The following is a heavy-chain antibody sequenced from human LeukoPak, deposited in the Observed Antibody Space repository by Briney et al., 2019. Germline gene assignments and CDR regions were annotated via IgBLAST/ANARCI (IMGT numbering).Heavy chain of an antibody. CDR1: GFTFSNHG. Sequence: GRSLRLSCAASGFTFSNHGMHWVRQAPGKGLEWVAVISYDVSNQYYADSVKGRFTISRDNSKNTLYLQMNSLRAEDTAVYYCARESTTVSIDYWGQGTLVTVSS. CDR2: ISYDVSNQ. V-gene: IGHV3-30*03. CDR3: ARESTTVSIDY. D-gene: IGHD4-17*01. J-gene: IGHJ4*02.